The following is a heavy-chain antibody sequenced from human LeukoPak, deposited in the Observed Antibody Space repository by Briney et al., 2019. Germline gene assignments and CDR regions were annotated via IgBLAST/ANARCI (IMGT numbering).Heavy chain of an antibody. Sequence: GGSLRLSCAASGFTFSSYWMSWVRQAPGKGLEWVANIKKDGSEKYYVDSVKGRFTISRDNAKTSLYAQMNSLRAEDTALYYCARSSNRASDLWGQGTLVTVSS. D-gene: IGHD2/OR15-2a*01. V-gene: IGHV3-7*01. CDR2: IKKDGSEK. J-gene: IGHJ4*02. CDR1: GFTFSSYW. CDR3: ARSSNRASDL.